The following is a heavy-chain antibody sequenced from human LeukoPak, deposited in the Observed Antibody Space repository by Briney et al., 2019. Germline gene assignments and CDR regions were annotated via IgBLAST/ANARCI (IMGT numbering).Heavy chain of an antibody. CDR1: GGTFSSYA. V-gene: IGHV1-69*01. CDR3: ARDKKGYSYGYAGVYHFDY. D-gene: IGHD5-18*01. CDR2: IIPIFGTA. J-gene: IGHJ4*02. Sequence: SVKVSCKASGGTFSSYAISWVRQAPGQGLEWMGGIIPIFGTANYAQKFQGRVTITADESKSTAYMELSSLRSEDTAVYYCARDKKGYSYGYAGVYHFDYWGQGTLVTVSS.